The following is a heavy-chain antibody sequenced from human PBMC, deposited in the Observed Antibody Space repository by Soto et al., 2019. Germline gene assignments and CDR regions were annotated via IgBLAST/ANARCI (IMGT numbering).Heavy chain of an antibody. J-gene: IGHJ5*02. D-gene: IGHD2-15*01. Sequence: EVQLLESGGGLVQPGGSLRLSCAASGFAFSSYAMSWVRQAPGKGLEWVSSLSGSGASTYYADSVKGRFTISRDNSKNTLYLQMNSLTAEDTAIYYCASYPVGYCSGGSCHPVDPWGQGTLFTVSS. CDR3: ASYPVGYCSGGSCHPVDP. CDR1: GFAFSSYA. V-gene: IGHV3-23*01. CDR2: LSGSGAST.